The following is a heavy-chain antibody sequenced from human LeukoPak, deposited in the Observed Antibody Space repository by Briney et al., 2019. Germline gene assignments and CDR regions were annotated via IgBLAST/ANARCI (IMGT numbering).Heavy chain of an antibody. CDR2: IYYSGST. J-gene: IGHJ5*02. CDR3: ARLGASSGWYLGPVRWFDP. Sequence: TSETLSLTCTVSGYSISSGYYGSWIRQPPGQGLEWIGYIYYSGSTNYNPSLKSRVTISVDTSKNQFSLKLRSVTAADTAVYYCARLGASSGWYLGPVRWFDPWGQGTLVTVSS. CDR1: GYSISSGYY. V-gene: IGHV4-61*01. D-gene: IGHD6-19*01.